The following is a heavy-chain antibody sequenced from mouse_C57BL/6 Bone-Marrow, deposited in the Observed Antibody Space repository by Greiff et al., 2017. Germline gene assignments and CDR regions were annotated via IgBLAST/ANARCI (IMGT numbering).Heavy chain of an antibody. CDR1: GYTFTSYG. J-gene: IGHJ2*01. CDR3: ARIYYYYSSSRDYFAY. Sequence: QVQLQQSGAELARPGASVKLSCKASGYTFTSYGISWVKQRTGQGLEWIGEIYPRSGNTYYNEKFTGKDTLTADKSSSTAYMELRSLASEDSTIYFCARIYYYYSSSRDYFAYWGQGTTLTVSS. V-gene: IGHV1-81*01. D-gene: IGHD1-1*01. CDR2: IYPRSGNT.